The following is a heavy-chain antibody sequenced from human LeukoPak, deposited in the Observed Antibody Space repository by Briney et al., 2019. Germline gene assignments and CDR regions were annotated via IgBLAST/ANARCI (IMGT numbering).Heavy chain of an antibody. CDR3: ATHSTIFGGNYGMDV. Sequence: ASVKVSCKVSGYTLTELSMHWVRQAPGKGLEWMGGFDPEDGETIYAQKFQGRVTMTEDTFTDTAYMELSSLRSEDTAVYYCATHSTIFGGNYGMDVWGQGTTVTVSS. J-gene: IGHJ6*02. D-gene: IGHD3-3*01. CDR2: FDPEDGET. V-gene: IGHV1-24*01. CDR1: GYTLTELS.